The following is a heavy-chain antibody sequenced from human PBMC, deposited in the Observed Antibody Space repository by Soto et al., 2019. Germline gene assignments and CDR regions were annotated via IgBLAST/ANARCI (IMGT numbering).Heavy chain of an antibody. J-gene: IGHJ6*03. Sequence: SVKVSCKASRYTFTCCYMHWLRQAPGKGLEWMGWINPNSGGTNYAQKFQGWVTMTRDTSISTAYMELSRLRSDDTAVYYCARSRIYQTYYYYYYMDVWGKGTTVTVSS. CDR1: RYTFTCCY. V-gene: IGHV1-2*04. D-gene: IGHD2-2*01. CDR2: INPNSGGT. CDR3: ARSRIYQTYYYYYYMDV.